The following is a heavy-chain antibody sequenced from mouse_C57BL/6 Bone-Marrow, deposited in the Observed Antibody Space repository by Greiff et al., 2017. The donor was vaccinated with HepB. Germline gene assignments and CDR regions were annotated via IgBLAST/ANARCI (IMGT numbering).Heavy chain of an antibody. CDR3: AIKGGDSSDAMDY. CDR1: GYTFTSYW. CDR2: IHPSDSDT. J-gene: IGHJ4*01. V-gene: IGHV1-74*01. D-gene: IGHD3-2*01. Sequence: QVQLQQPGAELVKPGASVKVSCKASGYTFTSYWMHWVKQRPGQGLEWIGRIHPSDSDTNYNQKFEGKATLTVDKSSSTAYMQLSSLTSEDSAVYYCAIKGGDSSDAMDYWGQGTSVTVSS.